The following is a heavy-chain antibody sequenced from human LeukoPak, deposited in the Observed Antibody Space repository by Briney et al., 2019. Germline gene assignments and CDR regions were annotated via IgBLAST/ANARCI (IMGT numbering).Heavy chain of an antibody. D-gene: IGHD6-13*01. J-gene: IGHJ4*02. V-gene: IGHV4-59*01. Sequence: SGTLSLTCTVSGGSISSYYWSWIRQPPGKGLEWIGYIYYSGSTNYNPSLKSRVTISVDTSKNQFSLKLSSVTAADTAVYYCARGDSSSWYYFDYWGQGTLVTVSS. CDR2: IYYSGST. CDR3: ARGDSSSWYYFDY. CDR1: GGSISSYY.